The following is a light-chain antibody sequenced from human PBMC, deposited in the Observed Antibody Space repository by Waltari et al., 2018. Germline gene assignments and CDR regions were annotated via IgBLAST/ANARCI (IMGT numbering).Light chain of an antibody. J-gene: IGKJ1*01. V-gene: IGKV3-20*01. Sequence: EIVLTQSPGTLSLSPGERATLSCRASQSVSSNYLAWYQHKLGQAPILVIYDASTRATGIPDRFSGSGSGTDFTLTISRLEPEDFAVYYCQQYGSSPRTFGQGTKVEIK. CDR3: QQYGSSPRT. CDR1: QSVSSNY. CDR2: DAS.